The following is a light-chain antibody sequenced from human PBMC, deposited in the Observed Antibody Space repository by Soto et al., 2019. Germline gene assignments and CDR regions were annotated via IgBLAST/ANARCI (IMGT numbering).Light chain of an antibody. CDR1: QNINSDF. CDR2: GAS. J-gene: IGKJ4*01. CDR3: QQYGRSPFT. Sequence: EIVLTQSPSTLSLSPGERATLSCRASQNINSDFLAWYQQKPGQAPRLLIYGASIRATGIPDRFSGSGSGTDFTLTINRLEPGDIAVYYCQQYGRSPFTFGGGTKVEIK. V-gene: IGKV3-20*01.